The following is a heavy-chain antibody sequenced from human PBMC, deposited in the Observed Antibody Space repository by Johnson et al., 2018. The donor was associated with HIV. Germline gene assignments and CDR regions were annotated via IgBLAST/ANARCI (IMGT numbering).Heavy chain of an antibody. Sequence: VQLVESGGGLVQPGGSLRLSCAASGFTVSSNYMSWVRQAPGKGLEWVSVIYSGGSTYYADSVKGRCTISRDNSKNTLYLQMNSLRAEDTALYYCARANSYGDYRAKAFDIWGQGTMVTVSS. CDR3: ARANSYGDYRAKAFDI. J-gene: IGHJ3*02. CDR1: GFTVSSNY. D-gene: IGHD4-17*01. V-gene: IGHV3-66*01. CDR2: IYSGGST.